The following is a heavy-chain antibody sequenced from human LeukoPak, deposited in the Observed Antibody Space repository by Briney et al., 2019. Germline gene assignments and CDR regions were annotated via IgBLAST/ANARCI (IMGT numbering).Heavy chain of an antibody. Sequence: SQTLSLTCTVSGGSISSGGHYWSWIRQHPGKGLEWIGYIYYSGSTYYNPSLKSRVTISVDTSKNQFSLKLSSVTAADTAVYYCARYSSYYGMDVWGQGTTVTVSS. CDR3: ARYSSYYGMDV. J-gene: IGHJ6*02. V-gene: IGHV4-31*03. D-gene: IGHD4-11*01. CDR1: GGSISSGGHY. CDR2: IYYSGST.